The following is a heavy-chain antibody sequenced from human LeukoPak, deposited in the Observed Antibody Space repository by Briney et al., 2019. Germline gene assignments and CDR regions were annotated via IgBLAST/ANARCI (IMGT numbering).Heavy chain of an antibody. CDR1: GFTVSSKY. J-gene: IGHJ4*02. CDR2: IGTAGDT. Sequence: GGSLRLSCAASGFTVSSKYMSWVRQAPGKGLEWVSAIGTAGDTYYPGSVKGRFTISRENAKNSLYLQMNSLRAEDTAVYYCAKMTAAGKGFFDYWGQGTLVTVSS. CDR3: AKMTAAGKGFFDY. D-gene: IGHD6-13*01. V-gene: IGHV3-13*01.